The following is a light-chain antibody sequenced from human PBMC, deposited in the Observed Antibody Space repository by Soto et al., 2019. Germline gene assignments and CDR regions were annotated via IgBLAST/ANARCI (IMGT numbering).Light chain of an antibody. CDR3: QQYYSFPRT. J-gene: IGKJ1*01. CDR1: QTISNY. V-gene: IGKV1-39*01. Sequence: DIQMTQSPSSLSASAGDRVTITCRASQTISNYLNWYLQRPGKAPQLLIYAASTLQSGVPSRFSGSGSGTDFTLTISCLQSEDFATYYCQQYYSFPRTFGQGTKV. CDR2: AAS.